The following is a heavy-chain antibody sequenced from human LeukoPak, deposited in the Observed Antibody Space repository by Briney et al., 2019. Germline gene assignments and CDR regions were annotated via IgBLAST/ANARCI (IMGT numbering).Heavy chain of an antibody. Sequence: GGSLRLSCAASGFTFTSYAMTWVRQAPGKGLEWVSAISGSGGSTYYADSVKGRFTISRDNSKNTLYLQMNSLGAEDTAVYYCANRVVPAATYWGQGTLVTVSS. CDR1: GFTFTSYA. J-gene: IGHJ4*02. V-gene: IGHV3-23*01. CDR2: ISGSGGST. D-gene: IGHD2-2*01. CDR3: ANRVVPAATY.